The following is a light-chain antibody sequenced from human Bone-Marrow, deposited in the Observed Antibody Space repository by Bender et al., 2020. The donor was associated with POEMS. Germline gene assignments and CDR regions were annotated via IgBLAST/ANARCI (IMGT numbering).Light chain of an antibody. J-gene: IGLJ3*02. V-gene: IGLV2-14*01. CDR1: SGDVGRYNY. CDR2: DVS. Sequence: QSALTQPASVSGSPGQSITISCTGSSGDVGRYNYVSWYQQHPGKVPKLMIYDVSNRPSGVSNRFSGSKSGNTASLTISGLQAEDEADYYCSSYTSSSTLVFGGGTKLTVL. CDR3: SSYTSSSTLV.